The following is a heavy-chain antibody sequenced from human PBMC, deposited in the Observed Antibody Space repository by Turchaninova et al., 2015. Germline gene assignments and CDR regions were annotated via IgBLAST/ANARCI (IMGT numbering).Heavy chain of an antibody. Sequence: PGGSLRLSCAASGFTFSNYAMSWVRQAPGKGLEWVSAISGSGDNTYYADSVKGRFTISRDKSTNTLYVQMNSLRPGDTAIYYCAKGGGYYPPNAFHFWCQGTMVTVSS. CDR2: ISGSGDNT. D-gene: IGHD3-22*01. CDR1: GFTFSNYA. V-gene: IGHV3-23*01. J-gene: IGHJ3*01. CDR3: AKGGGYYPPNAFHF.